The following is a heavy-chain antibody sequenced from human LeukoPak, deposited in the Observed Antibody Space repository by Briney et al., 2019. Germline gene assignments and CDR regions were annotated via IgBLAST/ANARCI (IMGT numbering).Heavy chain of an antibody. Sequence: GGSLRLSCAASGFTFSSYAMSWVRQAPGKGLEWVSTISGSGGTTDYADSVKGRFTISRDNSKNTLYLQMNSLRAEDTAVYYCAKQDIRSSAWYDWGQGTLVTVSS. J-gene: IGHJ4*02. CDR3: AKQDIRSSAWYD. CDR2: ISGSGGTT. D-gene: IGHD6-19*01. V-gene: IGHV3-23*01. CDR1: GFTFSSYA.